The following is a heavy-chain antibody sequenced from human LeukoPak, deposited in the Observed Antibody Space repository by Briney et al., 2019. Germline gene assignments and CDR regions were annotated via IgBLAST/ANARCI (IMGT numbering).Heavy chain of an antibody. J-gene: IGHJ4*02. CDR3: ARSDCSGGSCYFDY. CDR2: IYSGGST. D-gene: IGHD2-15*01. CDR1: GFTVSSNY. V-gene: IGHV3-53*01. Sequence: GGSLRLSCAASGFTVSSNYMSWVRQAPGKGLEWVSVIYSGGSTYYADSVKGRFTISRDNSKNTLYLQMNSLRAEDTAVYYCARSDCSGGSCYFDYWGQGTLVTVSS.